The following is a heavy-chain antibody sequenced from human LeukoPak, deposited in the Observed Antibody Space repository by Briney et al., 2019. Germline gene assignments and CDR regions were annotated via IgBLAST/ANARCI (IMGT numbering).Heavy chain of an antibody. V-gene: IGHV3-53*01. CDR1: GFTVSSIY. D-gene: IGHD1-26*01. Sequence: GGSLRLSCAASGFTVSSIYMSWVRQAPGKGLEWASIIYSGGSTYYADSVKGRFTVSRDNSKNTLFLQMNSLRVEDTALYYCARGAQEPFFDSWGQGTLVTVSS. J-gene: IGHJ4*02. CDR2: IYSGGST. CDR3: ARGAQEPFFDS.